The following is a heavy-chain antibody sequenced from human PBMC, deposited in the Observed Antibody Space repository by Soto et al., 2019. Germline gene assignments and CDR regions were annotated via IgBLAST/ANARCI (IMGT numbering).Heavy chain of an antibody. V-gene: IGHV3-21*01. D-gene: IGHD6-6*01. J-gene: IGHJ4*02. CDR2: ISSSSSYI. Sequence: GGSLRLSCAASGFTFSSYGMHWVRRAPGKGLEWVSSISSSSSYIYYADSVKGRFTISRDNAKNSLYLQMNSLRAEDTAVYYCARGASIAAREPFDYWGQGTLVTVSS. CDR3: ARGASIAAREPFDY. CDR1: GFTFSSYG.